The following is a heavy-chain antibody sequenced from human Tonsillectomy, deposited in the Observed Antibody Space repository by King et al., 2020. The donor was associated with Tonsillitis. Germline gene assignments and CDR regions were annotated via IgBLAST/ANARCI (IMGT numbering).Heavy chain of an antibody. V-gene: IGHV3-23*04. CDR1: EFAFNTFA. D-gene: IGHD6-19*01. J-gene: IGHJ3*01. CDR2: TSPSGGST. CDR3: AKGTGQWLLWDALDV. Sequence: EVQLVESGGGLVQPGGSLRLSCVGSEFAFNTFALSWVRQAPRKGLEWVSTTSPSGGSTYYADSVKGRFTVSRVNSKNTLILRMNNLRAEDTALYYCAKGTGQWLLWDALDVWGQGTTVTVSP.